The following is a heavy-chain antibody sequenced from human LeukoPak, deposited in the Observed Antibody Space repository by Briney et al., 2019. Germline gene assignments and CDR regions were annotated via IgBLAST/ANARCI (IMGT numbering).Heavy chain of an antibody. J-gene: IGHJ6*03. CDR1: TFTSXG. Sequence: TFTSXGISWVRQAPGQGREWMGWISAYNGNTNYXQKLQGRVTMTTDTSTSTAYMELRRLRSDDTAVDYCGXXXXXXXXXXXXXXXXXXXYXXXDVWGKXTXVTVSS. CDR3: GXXXXXXXXXXXXXXXXXXXYXXXDV. CDR2: ISAYNGNT. V-gene: IGHV1-18*01.